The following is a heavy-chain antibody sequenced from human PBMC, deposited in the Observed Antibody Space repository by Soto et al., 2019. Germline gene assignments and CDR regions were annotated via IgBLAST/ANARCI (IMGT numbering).Heavy chain of an antibody. CDR2: ISGSGGST. V-gene: IGHV3-23*01. CDR1: GFTFSSYA. Sequence: GGSLRLSCAASGFTFSSYAMSWVRQAQGKGLEWVSAISGSGGSTYYADSVKGRFTISRDNSKNTLYLQMNSLRAEDTAVYYCAKDYRTVYYYGSGSHRPFDYWGQGTLVTVSS. J-gene: IGHJ4*02. CDR3: AKDYRTVYYYGSGSHRPFDY. D-gene: IGHD3-10*01.